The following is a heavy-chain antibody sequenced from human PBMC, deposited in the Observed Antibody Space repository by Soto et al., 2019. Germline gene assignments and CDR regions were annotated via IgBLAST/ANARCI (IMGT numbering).Heavy chain of an antibody. D-gene: IGHD3-10*01. CDR3: AAELGFGKLSVV. CDR2: VIPLLGTT. J-gene: IGHJ6*02. V-gene: IGHV1-69*01. Sequence: QVQVVQSGVEVRRPGSSVKVSCKASGDTFKNCVISWVRQAPGQGLEWMWGVIPLLGTTDFAQRVQGRLTITTDESTTTASMELCRLRSEDTATYYCAAELGFGKLSVVWGQGTTVIVSS. CDR1: GDTFKNCV.